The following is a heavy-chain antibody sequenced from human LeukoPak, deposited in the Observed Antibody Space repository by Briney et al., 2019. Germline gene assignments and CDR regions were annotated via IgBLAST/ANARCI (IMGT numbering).Heavy chain of an antibody. Sequence: ASVKVSCKASGYTFTSYGISWVRQAPGQGLGWMGWISAYNGNTNYAQKLQGRVTMTTDTSTSTAYMELRSLRSDDTAVYYCAREGAPTYGFWSGSYYYGMDVWGQGTTVTVSS. CDR1: GYTFTSYG. J-gene: IGHJ6*02. V-gene: IGHV1-18*01. CDR2: ISAYNGNT. CDR3: AREGAPTYGFWSGSYYYGMDV. D-gene: IGHD3-3*01.